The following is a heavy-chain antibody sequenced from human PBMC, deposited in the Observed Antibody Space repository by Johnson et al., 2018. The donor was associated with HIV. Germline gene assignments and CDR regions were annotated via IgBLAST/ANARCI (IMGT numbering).Heavy chain of an antibody. CDR3: SKVTHTNGVPDAFDI. CDR2: IYSGGST. V-gene: IGHV3-66*03. Sequence: VQLVESGGGLIQPGGSLRLSCAASGFTVSSNYMSWVRQAPGKGLEWVSVIYSGGSTYYADSVKGRFTISRDNSKNTLYLQMNSLSAEDTAVYYCSKVTHTNGVPDAFDIWGQGTMVTVSS. CDR1: GFTVSSNY. J-gene: IGHJ3*02. D-gene: IGHD2-8*01.